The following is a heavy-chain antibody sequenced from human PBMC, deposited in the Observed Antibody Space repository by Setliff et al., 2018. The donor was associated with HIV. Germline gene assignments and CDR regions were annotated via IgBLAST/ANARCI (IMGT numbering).Heavy chain of an antibody. D-gene: IGHD5-18*01. CDR2: IYTSGST. J-gene: IGHJ6*02. V-gene: IGHV4-61*02. Sequence: SETLSLTCTVSGGSISSGSYYWSWIRQPAGKGLEWIGRIYTSGSTNYNPSLKSRVTISVDTSKNQFSLTLSSVTAADTAVYYCARHLRSYGAAIGYGMDVWGQGNAGHRLL. CDR1: GGSISSGSYY. CDR3: ARHLRSYGAAIGYGMDV.